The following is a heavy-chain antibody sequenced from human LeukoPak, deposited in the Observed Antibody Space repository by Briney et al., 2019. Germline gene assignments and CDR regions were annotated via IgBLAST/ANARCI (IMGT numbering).Heavy chain of an antibody. D-gene: IGHD3-3*02. CDR2: IWSDSAEI. V-gene: IGHV3-21*01. J-gene: IGHJ4*02. CDR1: GFIFSRYT. Sequence: GGSLRLSCAASGFIFSRYTINWVRQAPGKGLEWVSSIWSDSAEIHYADSVKGRFTISRDNAKDSLYLQMNSLRAEDSAVYYCSRDFFHSDISRPFDYWGQGTLVTVSS. CDR3: SRDFFHSDISRPFDY.